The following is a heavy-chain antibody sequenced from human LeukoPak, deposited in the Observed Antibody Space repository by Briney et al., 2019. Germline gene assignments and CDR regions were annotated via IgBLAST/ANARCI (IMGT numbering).Heavy chain of an antibody. J-gene: IGHJ4*02. V-gene: IGHV4-34*01. CDR3: ARGRGYSSSWYDGY. D-gene: IGHD6-13*01. Sequence: PSETLSLTCAVYGGSFSGYYWSWIRQPPGKGLEWIGEINHSGSTNYNPSLKSRVTISVDTSKNQFSLKLSSVTAADTALYYCARGRGYSSSWYDGYWGQGTLVTVSS. CDR1: GGSFSGYY. CDR2: INHSGST.